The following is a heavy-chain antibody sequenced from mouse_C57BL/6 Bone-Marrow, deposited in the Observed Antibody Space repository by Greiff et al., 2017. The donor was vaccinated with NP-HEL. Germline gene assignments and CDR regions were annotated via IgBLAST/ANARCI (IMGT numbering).Heavy chain of an antibody. CDR1: GYTFTDYY. Sequence: VQLQQSGPVLVKPGASVKMSCKASGYTFTDYYMNWVKQSHGKSLEWIGVINPYNGGTSYNQKFKGKATLTVDKSSSTAYMGLNSLTSEDSAVYYCARAGLRDDYWGQGTTLTVSS. J-gene: IGHJ2*01. D-gene: IGHD2-4*01. V-gene: IGHV1-19*01. CDR3: ARAGLRDDY. CDR2: INPYNGGT.